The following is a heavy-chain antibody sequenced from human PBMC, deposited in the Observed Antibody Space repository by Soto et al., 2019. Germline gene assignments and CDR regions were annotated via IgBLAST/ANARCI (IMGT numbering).Heavy chain of an antibody. D-gene: IGHD3-16*01. CDR1: GGTFSSYA. CDR3: AGDRGGYDCVWWSKGLGC. V-gene: IGHV1-69*01. CDR2: IIPIFGTA. Sequence: QVQLVQSGAEVKKPGSSVKVSCKASGGTFSSYAISWVRQAPGQGLEWMGGIIPIFGTANYAQKFQGRVTIPADESTSTAYLELSSLRSEDTAVYYCAGDRGGYDCVWWSKGLGCWGQGTLVTVSS. J-gene: IGHJ4*02.